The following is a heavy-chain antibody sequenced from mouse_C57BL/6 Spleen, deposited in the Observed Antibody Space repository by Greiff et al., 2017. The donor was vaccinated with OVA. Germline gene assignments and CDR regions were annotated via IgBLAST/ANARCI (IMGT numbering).Heavy chain of an antibody. J-gene: IGHJ4*01. CDR2: IDPSDSYT. CDR3: ARGGSSYMDY. CDR1: GYTFTSYW. D-gene: IGHD1-1*01. V-gene: IGHV1-69*01. Sequence: QVQLQQSGAELVMPGASVKLSCKASGYTFTSYWMHWVKQRPGQGLEWIGEIDPSDSYTNYNQKFKGKSTLTVDKSSSTAYMQLSSLTSEDSAVYYCARGGSSYMDYWGQGTSVTVSS.